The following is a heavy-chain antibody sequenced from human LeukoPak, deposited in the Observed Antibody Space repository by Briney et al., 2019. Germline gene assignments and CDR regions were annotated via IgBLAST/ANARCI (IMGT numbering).Heavy chain of an antibody. Sequence: PGGSLRLSCAASGFTFSSYSMNWVRQAPGKGLEWVSSISSSSSYIYYADSVKGRFTISRDNAKSSLYLQMNSLRAEDTAVYYCARGAAVAVLYCYWGQGTLVTVSS. D-gene: IGHD2-15*01. CDR3: ARGAAVAVLYCY. CDR1: GFTFSSYS. CDR2: ISSSSSYI. J-gene: IGHJ4*02. V-gene: IGHV3-21*01.